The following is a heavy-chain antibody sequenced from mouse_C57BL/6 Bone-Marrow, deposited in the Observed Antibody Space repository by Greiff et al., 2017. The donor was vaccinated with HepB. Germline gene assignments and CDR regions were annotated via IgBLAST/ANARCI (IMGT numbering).Heavy chain of an antibody. V-gene: IGHV1-22*01. CDR3: TGFAWFAY. CDR1: GYTFTDYN. Sequence: EVKLLESGPELVKPGASVKMSCKASGYTFTDYNMHWVKQSHGKSLEWIGYINPNNGGTSYNQKFKGKATLTVNKSSSTAYMELRSLTSEDSAVYYCTGFAWFAYWGQGTLVTVSA. J-gene: IGHJ3*01. CDR2: INPNNGGT.